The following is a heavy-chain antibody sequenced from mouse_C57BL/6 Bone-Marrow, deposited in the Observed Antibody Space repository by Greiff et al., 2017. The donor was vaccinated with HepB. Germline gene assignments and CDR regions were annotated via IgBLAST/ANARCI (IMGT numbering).Heavy chain of an antibody. Sequence: VQLQQSGPGLVKPSQSLSLTCSVTGYSITSGYYWNWIRQFPGNKLEWMGYISYDGSNNYNPSLKNRISIPRDTSKNQFFLKLNSVTTEDTATYYCARAYGNPFAYWGQGTLVTVSA. V-gene: IGHV3-6*01. CDR1: GYSITSGYY. CDR3: ARAYGNPFAY. D-gene: IGHD2-1*01. CDR2: ISYDGSN. J-gene: IGHJ3*01.